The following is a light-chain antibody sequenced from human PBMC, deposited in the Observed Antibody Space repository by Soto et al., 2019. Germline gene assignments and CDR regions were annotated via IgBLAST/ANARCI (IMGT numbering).Light chain of an antibody. V-gene: IGLV2-8*01. J-gene: IGLJ2*01. CDR3: SSYAASRTLI. Sequence: QSALTQPPSASGSPGQSVTISCTGTSSDVGGYNFVSWYQQHPGKAPKLMIYEVSEWPSGVPDRFSGSKSGNAASLTVSGLQAEDEADYYCSSYAASRTLIFGGGTKLTVL. CDR1: SSDVGGYNF. CDR2: EVS.